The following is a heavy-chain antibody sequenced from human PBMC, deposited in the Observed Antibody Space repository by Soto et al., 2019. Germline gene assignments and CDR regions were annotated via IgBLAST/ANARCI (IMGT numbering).Heavy chain of an antibody. CDR3: ARDPLHYDILTGYSPHYFDY. Sequence: GGSLRLSCAASGFTFSDYGMHWVRQAPGKGLEWVAVIWYDGSNKYYAESVKGRFTISRDNSKNTLHLQMNSLRAEDTAVYYCARDPLHYDILTGYSPHYFDYWGQGSLVTVS. CDR2: IWYDGSNK. J-gene: IGHJ4*02. CDR1: GFTFSDYG. D-gene: IGHD3-9*01. V-gene: IGHV3-33*01.